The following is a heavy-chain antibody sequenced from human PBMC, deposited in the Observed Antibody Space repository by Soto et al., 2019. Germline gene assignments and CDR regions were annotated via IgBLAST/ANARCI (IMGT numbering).Heavy chain of an antibody. CDR2: ISAYNGNT. V-gene: IGHV1-18*01. CDR1: GYTFTSYG. D-gene: IGHD6-19*01. CDR3: ARYIRDSSGWYGGKVYDAFDI. J-gene: IGHJ3*02. Sequence: QVQLVQSGAEVKKPGASVKVSCKASGYTFTSYGISWVRQAPGQGLEWMGWISAYNGNTNYAQKLQGRVTMTTDTPTSSAYMERRSLRSDDKAVYYCARYIRDSSGWYGGKVYDAFDIWGQGTMVTVSS.